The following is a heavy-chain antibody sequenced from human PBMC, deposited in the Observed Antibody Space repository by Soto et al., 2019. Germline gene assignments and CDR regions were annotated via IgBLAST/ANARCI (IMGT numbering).Heavy chain of an antibody. Sequence: SETLSLTCAVSSGSVSSGSYYWSWIRQPPGKGLEWIGYIYYSGSTNYNPSLKSRVTISVDTSKNQFSLKLSSVTAADTAVYYCARDNPYYYDSSGYNWFDPWGQGTLVTVS. J-gene: IGHJ5*02. CDR2: IYYSGST. CDR3: ARDNPYYYDSSGYNWFDP. V-gene: IGHV4-61*01. D-gene: IGHD3-22*01. CDR1: SGSVSSGSYY.